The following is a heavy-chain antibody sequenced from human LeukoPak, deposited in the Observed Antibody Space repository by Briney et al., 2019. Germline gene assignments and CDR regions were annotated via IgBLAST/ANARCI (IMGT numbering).Heavy chain of an antibody. V-gene: IGHV1-8*02. Sequence: ASVKVSCKASGYTFTSYGISWVRQAPGQGLEWMGWINPNSGGTNYAQKFQGRVTMTRNTSISTAYMELSSLRSEDTAVYYCARVDRKHYDFWSGYNWFDPWGQGTLVTVSS. CDR1: GYTFTSYG. CDR2: INPNSGGT. CDR3: ARVDRKHYDFWSGYNWFDP. J-gene: IGHJ5*02. D-gene: IGHD3-3*01.